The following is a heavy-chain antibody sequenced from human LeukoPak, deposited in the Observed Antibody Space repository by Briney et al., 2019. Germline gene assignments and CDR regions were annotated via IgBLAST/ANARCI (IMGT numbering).Heavy chain of an antibody. CDR1: GVSISSSER. CDR2: IHRAGRT. D-gene: IGHD3-9*01. CDR3: GKTDIYFNPIDY. V-gene: IGHV4-4*02. Sequence: PSETLSLTCAVSGVSISSSERWIWVRQPPGQGLEWIGEIHRAGRTRYNPSLKSRVTISMDYSKNQFSLKLTSVTAADTAIYYCGKTDIYFNPIDYWGPGSLVTVSS. J-gene: IGHJ4*02.